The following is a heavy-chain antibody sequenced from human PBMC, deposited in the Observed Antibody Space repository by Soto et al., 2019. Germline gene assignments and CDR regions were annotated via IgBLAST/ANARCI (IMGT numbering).Heavy chain of an antibody. CDR3: ARDSYGYTLGYYYGMDV. V-gene: IGHV1-69*13. CDR2: IIPIFGTA. D-gene: IGHD5-18*01. J-gene: IGHJ6*02. CDR1: GVTFSSYA. Sequence: SSVKVSCKASGVTFSSYAISWVRQAPGQGLEWMGGIIPIFGTANYAQKFQGRVTITADESTSTAYMELSSLRSEDTAVYYCARDSYGYTLGYYYGMDVWGQGTTVTVSS.